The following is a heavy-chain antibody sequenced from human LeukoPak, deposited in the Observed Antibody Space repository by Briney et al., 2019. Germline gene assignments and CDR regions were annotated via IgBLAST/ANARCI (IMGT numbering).Heavy chain of an antibody. CDR3: ALYNWNSKRDLDY. CDR1: GFTFSSHW. D-gene: IGHD1-7*01. V-gene: IGHV3-7*05. Sequence: GESLRLSCAASGFTFSSHWMSWVRQAPGKGLEWVADIKHDGSEKYYVGSVKGRFTISRDNAKNSLYLQMNSLRAEDTAVYYCALYNWNSKRDLDYWGQGTLVTVSS. J-gene: IGHJ4*02. CDR2: IKHDGSEK.